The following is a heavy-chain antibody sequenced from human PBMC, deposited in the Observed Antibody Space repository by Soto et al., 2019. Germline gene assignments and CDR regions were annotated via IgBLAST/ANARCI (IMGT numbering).Heavy chain of an antibody. J-gene: IGHJ4*02. CDR1: GGTFSSYA. V-gene: IGHV1-69*13. CDR3: ARVVGGYYYFFDY. CDR2: IIPIFGTA. D-gene: IGHD3-22*01. Sequence: SVKISCKASGGTFSSYAISWVRQAPGQGLEWMGGIIPIFGTANYAQKFQGRVTITADESTSTAYMELSSLRSEDTAVYYCARVVGGYYYFFDYWGQGTLVTVSS.